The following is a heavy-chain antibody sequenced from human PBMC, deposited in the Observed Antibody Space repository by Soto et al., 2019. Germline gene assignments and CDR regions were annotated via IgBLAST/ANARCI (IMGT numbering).Heavy chain of an antibody. V-gene: IGHV3-7*01. D-gene: IGHD1-1*01. CDR3: ARVTQPLDY. CDR1: GFTFSGYY. J-gene: IGHJ4*02. Sequence: GGSLRLSCAASGFTFSGYYMSWVRQAPGKGLEWVANMKPDGTEIYYVDSVKGRFTISRDNAKNSVYLQMNSLRAEDTAVYYCARVTQPLDYWGQGTRVTVSS. CDR2: MKPDGTEI.